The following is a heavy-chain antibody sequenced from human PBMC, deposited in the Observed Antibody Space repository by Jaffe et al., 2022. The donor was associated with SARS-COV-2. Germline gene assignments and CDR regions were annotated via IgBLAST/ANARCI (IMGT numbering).Heavy chain of an antibody. CDR3: ARGEVLRYFGVRKTTNWFDP. CDR1: GGSFSGYY. CDR2: INHSGST. Sequence: QVQLQQWGAGLLKPSETLSLTCAVYGGSFSGYYWSWIRQPPGKGLEWIGEINHSGSTNYNPSLKSRVTISVDTSKNQFSLKLSSVTAADTAVYYCARGEVLRYFGVRKTTNWFDPWGQGTLVTVSS. J-gene: IGHJ5*02. V-gene: IGHV4-34*01. D-gene: IGHD3-9*01.